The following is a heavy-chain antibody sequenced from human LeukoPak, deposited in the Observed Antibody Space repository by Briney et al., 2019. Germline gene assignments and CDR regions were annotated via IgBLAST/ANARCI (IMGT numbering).Heavy chain of an antibody. V-gene: IGHV1-2*02. J-gene: IGHJ3*02. CDR2: INPNTGGT. CDR3: ARGPYHYYGSGSPQDDAFDI. Sequence: GASVKVSCKASGYKFTAYYMHWVRQAPGQAVEWMGWINPNTGGTTYAQKSQGRVSMTRDSSISTAYMELSRLRSDDTAVYYCARGPYHYYGSGSPQDDAFDIWGQGTMVTVSS. CDR1: GYKFTAYY. D-gene: IGHD3-10*01.